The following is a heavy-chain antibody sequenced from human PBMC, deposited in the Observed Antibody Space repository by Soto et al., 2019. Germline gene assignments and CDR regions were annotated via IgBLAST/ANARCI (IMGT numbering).Heavy chain of an antibody. D-gene: IGHD5-18*01. CDR2: IIPIFGTT. CDR1: GGTFSSYA. J-gene: IGHJ4*02. CDR3: ASSDTAMDTLFDY. V-gene: IGHV1-69*13. Sequence: GASVKVSCKASGGTFSSYAISWVRQAPGQGLEWMGGIIPIFGTTNYAQKFQGRVTITADESTSTAYMELSSLRSEDTAVYYCASSDTAMDTLFDYWGQGTLVTVSS.